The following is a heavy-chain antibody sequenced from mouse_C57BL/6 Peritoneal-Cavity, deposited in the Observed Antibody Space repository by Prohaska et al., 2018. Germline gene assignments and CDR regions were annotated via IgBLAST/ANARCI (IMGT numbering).Heavy chain of an antibody. V-gene: IGHV1-55*01. CDR3: ARGSSFYWYFDV. Sequence: FTFTSYWITWVKQRPGQGLEWIGDIYPGSGSTNYNEKFKSKATLTVDTSSSTAYMQLSSLTSEDSAVYYCARGSSFYWYFDVWGTGTTVTVSS. CDR2: IYPGSGST. CDR1: FTFTSYW. D-gene: IGHD1-1*01. J-gene: IGHJ1*03.